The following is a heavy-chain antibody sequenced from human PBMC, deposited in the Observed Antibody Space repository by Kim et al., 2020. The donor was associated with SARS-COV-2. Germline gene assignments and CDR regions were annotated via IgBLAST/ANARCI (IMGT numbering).Heavy chain of an antibody. CDR3: ARDRIVAVAGTNWFDP. CDR2: IIPIFGTA. Sequence: SVKVSCKASGGTFSSYAISWVRQAPGQGLEWMGGIIPIFGTANYAQKFQGRVTITADESTSTAYMELSSLRSEDTAVYYCARDRIVAVAGTNWFDPWGQGTLVTVSS. J-gene: IGHJ5*02. V-gene: IGHV1-69*13. CDR1: GGTFSSYA. D-gene: IGHD6-19*01.